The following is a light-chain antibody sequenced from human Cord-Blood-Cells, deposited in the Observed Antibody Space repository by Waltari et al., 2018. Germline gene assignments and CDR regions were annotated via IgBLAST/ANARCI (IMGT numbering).Light chain of an antibody. J-gene: IGLJ3*02. Sequence: QSALTQPASVSGPPGQSITISCSGTSSDVGSYNLVSWYQQHPGKAPKLMIYEGSKRPSGVSNRFSGSKAGNTASLTISGLQAEGEADYYCCSYAGSSTVFGGGTKLTVL. V-gene: IGLV2-23*01. CDR1: SSDVGSYNL. CDR3: CSYAGSSTV. CDR2: EGS.